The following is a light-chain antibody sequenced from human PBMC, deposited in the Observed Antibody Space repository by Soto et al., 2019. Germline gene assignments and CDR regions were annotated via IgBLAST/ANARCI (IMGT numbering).Light chain of an antibody. CDR2: EVS. V-gene: IGLV2-18*02. J-gene: IGLJ2*01. CDR1: SSDVGSYSR. Sequence: QSALTQPPSVSGSPGQSVTISCTGTSSDVGSYSRVSWYQQPPGTAPKLMIYEVSNRPSGVPDRFSGSKSGNTASLTISGLQAEDEADYYCSSYTTSNTVLFGGGTKVIVL. CDR3: SSYTTSNTVL.